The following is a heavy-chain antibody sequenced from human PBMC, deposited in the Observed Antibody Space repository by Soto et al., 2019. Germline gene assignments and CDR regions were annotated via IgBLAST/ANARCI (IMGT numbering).Heavy chain of an antibody. CDR3: ARIGDPKNSSGWRVSDY. CDR2: ISAYNGNT. J-gene: IGHJ4*02. Sequence: QVQLVQSGAEVKKPGASVKVSCKASGYTFPSYGISCVRQAPGQRLEWLGWISAYNGNTNYAQKLQGRVTMTTDTATSTAYMELRSLRSDDTAVYYCARIGDPKNSSGWRVSDYWGQGTLVTVSS. CDR1: GYTFPSYG. D-gene: IGHD6-19*01. V-gene: IGHV1-18*01.